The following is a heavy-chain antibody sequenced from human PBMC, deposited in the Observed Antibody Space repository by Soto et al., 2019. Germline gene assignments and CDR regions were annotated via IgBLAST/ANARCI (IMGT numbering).Heavy chain of an antibody. CDR2: IYYRGST. CDR1: GGSISNYY. D-gene: IGHD3-10*01. CDR3: VGSGTDVWVSKEDYLFDP. Sequence: SETLSLTCIVSGGSISNYYWSWIRQPPGKGLEWIGYIYYRGSTNYNPSLKSRVTISVDTSKNQFSLKLSSVTAADTAVYYCVGSGTDVWVSKEDYLFDPWGQGTLVTVSS. J-gene: IGHJ5*02. V-gene: IGHV4-59*01.